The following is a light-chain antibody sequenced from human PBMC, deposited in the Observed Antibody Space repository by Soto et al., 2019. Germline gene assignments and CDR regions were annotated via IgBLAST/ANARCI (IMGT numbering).Light chain of an antibody. J-gene: IGKJ4*01. Sequence: DIVMTQSPDSLAVSLGGRATINCKSSQTVLYNSNNKNYLAWYQQKPGQPPKLLIYWASTRESGVPDRFSGSGSGTDFTLTISSLQAEDVAVYYCQQYFSSLTFGGGTKVEIK. CDR2: WAS. CDR1: QTVLYNSNNKNY. V-gene: IGKV4-1*01. CDR3: QQYFSSLT.